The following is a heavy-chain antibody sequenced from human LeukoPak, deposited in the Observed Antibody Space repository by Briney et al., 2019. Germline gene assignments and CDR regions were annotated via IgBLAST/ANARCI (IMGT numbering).Heavy chain of an antibody. CDR2: ISYDGSNK. CDR3: ARDPRGLRGVLYYFDY. J-gene: IGHJ4*02. CDR1: GFTFSNYA. V-gene: IGHV3-30-3*01. Sequence: GGSLRLSCAASGFTFSNYAIHWVRQAPGKGLEWVAVISYDGSNKYYADSVKGRFTISRDNAKNTLYLQMNSLRAEDTAEYYCARDPRGLRGVLYYFDYWGQGTLVTVSS. D-gene: IGHD3-10*01.